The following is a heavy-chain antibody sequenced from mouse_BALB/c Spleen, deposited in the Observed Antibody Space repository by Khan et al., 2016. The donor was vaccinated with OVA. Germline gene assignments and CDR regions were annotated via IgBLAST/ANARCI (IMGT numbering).Heavy chain of an antibody. Sequence: VQLRQSGPEVVKPGASVKMSCKASGYTFTSYVMHWVKQKPGQGLEWIGYIYPLNDATKFNEKFNGKATLTSDKSSSTAYMELSSLTSEDSAVYYGAAVGSCDVSFVYWGQGTLVTVSA. CDR1: GYTFTSYV. CDR2: IYPLNDAT. J-gene: IGHJ3*01. D-gene: IGHD2-12*01. CDR3: AAVGSCDVSFVY. V-gene: IGHV1S136*01.